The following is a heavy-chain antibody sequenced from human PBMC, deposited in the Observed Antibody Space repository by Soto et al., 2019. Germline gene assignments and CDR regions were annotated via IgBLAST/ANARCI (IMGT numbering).Heavy chain of an antibody. J-gene: IGHJ6*03. Sequence: GGSLRLSCAASGFTFSSYWMSWVRQAPGKGLEWVANIKQDGSEKYYVDSVKGRFTISRDNAKNSLYLQMNSLRAEDTAVYYCARDPHYGDYDYYYYYMDVWGKGTTVTVSS. CDR2: IKQDGSEK. CDR1: GFTFSSYW. D-gene: IGHD4-17*01. V-gene: IGHV3-7*01. CDR3: ARDPHYGDYDYYYYYMDV.